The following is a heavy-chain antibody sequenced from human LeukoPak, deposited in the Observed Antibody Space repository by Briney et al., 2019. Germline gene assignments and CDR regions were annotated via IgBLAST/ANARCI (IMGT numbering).Heavy chain of an antibody. CDR3: ARGLDDY. CDR1: GGSITSSNYD. J-gene: IGHJ4*02. CDR2: IYSSGST. Sequence: SETLSLTCSVSGGSITSSNYDWGWIRQPPGKGLEWSGTIYSSGSTFYNPSLKNQVTISVHTTKNQVSPDLSSIAPPDTAVYYCARGLDDYWGQGTLVSVSS. D-gene: IGHD1-1*01. V-gene: IGHV4-39*07.